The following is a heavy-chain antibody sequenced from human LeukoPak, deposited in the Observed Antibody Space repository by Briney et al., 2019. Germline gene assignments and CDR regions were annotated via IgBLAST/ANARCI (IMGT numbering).Heavy chain of an antibody. V-gene: IGHV4-34*01. Sequence: SETLSLTCTVHGGSFSGYFWSWIRQAPGKGLEWIGEISHVGTTNFNPSLQSRVTLSVDTSKNQFSLKLSSVTAADTAVYYCARVNITGTYFDYWGQGTLVTVSS. CDR1: GGSFSGYF. CDR3: ARVNITGTYFDY. CDR2: ISHVGTT. D-gene: IGHD1-20*01. J-gene: IGHJ4*02.